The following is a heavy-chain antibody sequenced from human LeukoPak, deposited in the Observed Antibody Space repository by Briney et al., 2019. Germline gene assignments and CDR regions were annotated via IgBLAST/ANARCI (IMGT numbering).Heavy chain of an antibody. Sequence: SETLSLTCTVSGGSIINYYWGWIRQPPGKGLEWIGYMYNSGSTNYNPSLKSRVTISADTSKNQFSLRLSSVTAADTAVYYCARDQGGGSSWYDYWGQGTLVTVSS. V-gene: IGHV4-59*01. D-gene: IGHD6-13*01. CDR1: GGSIINYY. CDR3: ARDQGGGSSWYDY. J-gene: IGHJ4*02. CDR2: MYNSGST.